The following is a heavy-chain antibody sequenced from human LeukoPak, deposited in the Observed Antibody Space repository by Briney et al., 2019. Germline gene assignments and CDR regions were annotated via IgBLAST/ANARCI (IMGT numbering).Heavy chain of an antibody. J-gene: IGHJ4*02. CDR2: ISAYNGNT. Sequence: ASVKVSCKASGYTFTSYGISWVRQAPVQGLEWMGWISAYNGNTNYAQKLQGRVTMTTDTSTSTAYMELRSLRSDDTAVYYCARSRGCSGYDYGDYWGQGTLVTVSS. CDR3: ARSRGCSGYDYGDY. CDR1: GYTFTSYG. V-gene: IGHV1-18*01. D-gene: IGHD5-12*01.